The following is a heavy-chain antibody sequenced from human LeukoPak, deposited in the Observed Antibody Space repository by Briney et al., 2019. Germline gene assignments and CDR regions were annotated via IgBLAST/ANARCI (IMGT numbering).Heavy chain of an antibody. J-gene: IGHJ6*03. CDR2: MNPNSGNT. D-gene: IGHD3-3*01. CDR1: GYTFTSYD. CDR3: ARGPYDFWSGYYIAPLYYYCMDV. Sequence: ASVKVSCKASGYTFTSYDINWVRQATGQGLEWMGWMNPNSGNTGYAQKFQGRVTMTRNTSISTAYMELSSLRSEDTAVYYCARGPYDFWSGYYIAPLYYYCMDVWGKGTTVTVSS. V-gene: IGHV1-8*01.